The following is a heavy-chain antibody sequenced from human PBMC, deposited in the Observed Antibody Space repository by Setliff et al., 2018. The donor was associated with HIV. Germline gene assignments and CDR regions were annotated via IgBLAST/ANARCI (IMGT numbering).Heavy chain of an antibody. J-gene: IGHJ3*01. D-gene: IGHD1-1*01. CDR1: GYRFTNHN. V-gene: IGHV1-69-2*01. CDR2: VDPANGKT. Sequence: ASVKVSCKASGYRFTNHNIHWVQQAPGKGLHWMGRVDPANGKTIYAEKFQGRVSIIADTSIDTAYVELNSLRSEDTAVYYCAAEGNIFDLWGRGTMVTVSS. CDR3: AAEGNIFDL.